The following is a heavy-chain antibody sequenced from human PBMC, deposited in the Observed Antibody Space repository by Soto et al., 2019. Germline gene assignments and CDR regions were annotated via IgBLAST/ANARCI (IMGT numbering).Heavy chain of an antibody. CDR3: VHRLASPYYYHNRGSSFDY. D-gene: IGHD3-22*01. Sequence: QITLKESGPTLVKPTQTLTRTSTFSGFSLSTSGVSVGWIRQPPGKALEWLALIYWDNDKYYSSSLKSRLTITKDPSKNQVVLTMTNMDPADTATYYCVHRLASPYYYHNRGSSFDYWGQGTLVTVSS. CDR1: GFSLSTSGVS. V-gene: IGHV2-5*02. J-gene: IGHJ4*02. CDR2: IYWDNDK.